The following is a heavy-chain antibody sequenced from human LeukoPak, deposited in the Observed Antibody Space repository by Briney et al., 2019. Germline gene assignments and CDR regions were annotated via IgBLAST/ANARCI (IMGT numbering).Heavy chain of an antibody. D-gene: IGHD2-15*01. CDR1: GFTFSSYE. V-gene: IGHV3-48*03. Sequence: GGSLRLSCAASGFTFSSYEMNCVRQAPGKGLEWVSYISSSGSTIYYADSVKGRFTISRDNAKNSLYLQMNSLRAEDTAVYYCARGRWHFDYWGQGTLVTVSS. CDR3: ARGRWHFDY. J-gene: IGHJ4*02. CDR2: ISSSGSTI.